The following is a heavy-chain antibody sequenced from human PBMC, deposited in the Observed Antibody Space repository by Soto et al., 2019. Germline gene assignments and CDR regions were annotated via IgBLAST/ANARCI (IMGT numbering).Heavy chain of an antibody. J-gene: IGHJ4*02. CDR1: GFTFGNYA. Sequence: EVQLLESGGGLVQPGGSLRLSCAASGFTFGNYAMSWVRQAPGKGLQWVSAIGGTGNNIYYADSVKGRFIISRDKSKNTLYLQMNSLRAEDTAVYYCAKVKPGIQKWLGYFDYWGQGTLVTVSS. CDR2: IGGTGNNI. V-gene: IGHV3-23*01. CDR3: AKVKPGIQKWLGYFDY. D-gene: IGHD5-12*01.